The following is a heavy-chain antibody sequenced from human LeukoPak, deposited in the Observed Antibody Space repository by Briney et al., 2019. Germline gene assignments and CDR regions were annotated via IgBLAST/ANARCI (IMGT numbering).Heavy chain of an antibody. V-gene: IGHV1-18*04. J-gene: IGHJ4*02. Sequence: GASVKVSCKASGYSFTTHGITWVRQAPGQGLEWMGWISAYNGNTNYAQKLQGRVTMTTDTSTSTAYMELRSLRSDDTAVYYCARRGIEVDYDYWGQGTPVTVSS. CDR1: GYSFTTHG. CDR2: ISAYNGNT. CDR3: ARRGIEVDYDY. D-gene: IGHD6-19*01.